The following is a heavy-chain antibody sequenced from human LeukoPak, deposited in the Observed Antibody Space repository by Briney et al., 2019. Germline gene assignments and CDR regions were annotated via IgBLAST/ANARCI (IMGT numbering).Heavy chain of an antibody. CDR2: IYSSGST. J-gene: IGHJ3*02. V-gene: IGHV4-4*07. CDR1: GGSISSYY. CDR3: AREKARYCSGGSCYGTWAFDI. D-gene: IGHD2-15*01. Sequence: PSETLSLTCTVSGGSISSYYWSWIRQPAGKGLEWIGRIYSSGSTNYNPSLKSRVTMSADTSKNQFSLKLSSVTAADTAVYYCAREKARYCSGGSCYGTWAFDIWGQGTMVTVSS.